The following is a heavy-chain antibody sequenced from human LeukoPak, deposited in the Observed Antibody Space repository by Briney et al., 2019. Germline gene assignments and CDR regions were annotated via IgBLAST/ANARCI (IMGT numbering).Heavy chain of an antibody. CDR2: MNPNGGNT. V-gene: IGHV1-8*01. Sequence: ASVKVSCKASGYTFTSYDINWVRQATGQGLEWMGWMNPNGGNTGYAQKFQGRVTMTRNTSISTAYMELSSLRSEDTAVYYCARVDWRVSADDYWGQGTLVTVSS. J-gene: IGHJ4*02. CDR3: ARVDWRVSADDY. CDR1: GYTFTSYD. D-gene: IGHD1-1*01.